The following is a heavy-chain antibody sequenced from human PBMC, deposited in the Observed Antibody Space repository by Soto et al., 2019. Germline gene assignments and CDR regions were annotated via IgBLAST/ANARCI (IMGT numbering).Heavy chain of an antibody. J-gene: IGHJ4*02. CDR3: VRVGGYYGDYPNFDY. V-gene: IGHV4-59*01. CDR2: IYYSGST. Sequence: KASETLSLTCSVSGSSISPYYWSWIRQSPGKGLEWIGNIYYSGSTKYNPSLRSRITISVDTTNIQFSLRLRSVTAADTAVYYCVRVGGYYGDYPNFDYWGQGTPVTV. CDR1: GSSISPYY. D-gene: IGHD4-17*01.